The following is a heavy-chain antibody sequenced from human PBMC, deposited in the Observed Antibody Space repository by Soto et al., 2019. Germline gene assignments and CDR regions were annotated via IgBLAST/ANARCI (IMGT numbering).Heavy chain of an antibody. J-gene: IGHJ4*02. Sequence: GESLKISCKGSGYSFTSYWIGWVRQMPGKGLEWMGIIYPGDPDTRYSPSFQGQVTISADKSISTAYLQWSSLKASDTAMYYCARLDDFWSGYYTLFDYWGQGTLVTVSS. CDR1: GYSFTSYW. D-gene: IGHD3-3*01. V-gene: IGHV5-51*01. CDR2: IYPGDPDT. CDR3: ARLDDFWSGYYTLFDY.